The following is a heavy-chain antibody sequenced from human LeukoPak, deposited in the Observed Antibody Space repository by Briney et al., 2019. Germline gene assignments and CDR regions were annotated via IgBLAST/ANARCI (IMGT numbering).Heavy chain of an antibody. Sequence: GGSLRLSCAASGFTFSSYGMNWVRQAPGKGLEWVSSITSSSSYIYYADSVKGRFTISRDNAKNSLYLQMNSLRAEDTAVYYCARSYSSSRGTLDYRGQGTRVTVSA. D-gene: IGHD6-6*01. CDR2: ITSSSSYI. J-gene: IGHJ4*02. CDR1: GFTFSSYG. CDR3: ARSYSSSRGTLDY. V-gene: IGHV3-21*01.